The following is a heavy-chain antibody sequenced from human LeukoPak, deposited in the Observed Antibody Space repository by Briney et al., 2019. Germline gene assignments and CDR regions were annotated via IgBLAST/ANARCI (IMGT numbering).Heavy chain of an antibody. CDR3: ARGVRRYSYGYDY. CDR2: IYPGDSDT. CDR1: GYSFSIYW. D-gene: IGHD5-18*01. V-gene: IGHV5-51*01. Sequence: GESLKISCKGSGYSFSIYWIGWVRQMPGKGLEWMGIIYPGDSDTRYSPSFQGQVTISADKSISTAYLQWSSLTASDTAMYYCARGVRRYSYGYDYWGQGTLVTVSS. J-gene: IGHJ4*02.